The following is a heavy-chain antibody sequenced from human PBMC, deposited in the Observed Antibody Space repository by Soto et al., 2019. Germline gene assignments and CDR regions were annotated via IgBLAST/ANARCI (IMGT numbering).Heavy chain of an antibody. V-gene: IGHV4-4*02. J-gene: IGHJ5*02. CDR2: IYRSGST. CDR1: GGSVITDNW. CDR3: VRVPLPWFDP. D-gene: IGHD1-26*01. Sequence: QVQLQESGPGLVRPSGTLSLTCEVSGGSVITDNWWSGVRQPPGKGLEWIGEIYRSGSTAYSPSLRSRVTISMDKSKNQYSLRLTYVTAADTAVYYCVRVPLPWFDPWGQGTLVTVSS.